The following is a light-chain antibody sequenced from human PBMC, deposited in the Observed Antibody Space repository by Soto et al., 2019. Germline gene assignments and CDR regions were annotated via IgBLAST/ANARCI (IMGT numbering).Light chain of an antibody. CDR1: QGITNY. V-gene: IGKV1-27*01. J-gene: IGKJ5*01. CDR3: QQTYSTPIT. CDR2: AAS. Sequence: DIQMTQSPSSLSASVGDRVTITCRASQGITNYLAWYQQKPGRVPKLLVYAASTLQSGVPSRFSGSGSGTDFTLTISSLQPEDFVTYYCQQTYSTPITFGQGTRLEIK.